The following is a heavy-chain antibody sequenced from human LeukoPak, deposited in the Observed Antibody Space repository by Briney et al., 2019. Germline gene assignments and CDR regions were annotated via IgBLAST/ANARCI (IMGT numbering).Heavy chain of an antibody. CDR3: AREQWFDY. CDR1: GLTLSNVW. CDR2: ISYDGSNK. Sequence: PGGSLRLSCAVSGLTLSNVWMNWVRQAPGKGLEWVAVISYDGSNKYYADSVKGRFTISRDNSKNTLYLQMNSLRAEDTAVYYCAREQWFDYWGQGTLVTVSS. D-gene: IGHD6-19*01. V-gene: IGHV3-30*03. J-gene: IGHJ4*02.